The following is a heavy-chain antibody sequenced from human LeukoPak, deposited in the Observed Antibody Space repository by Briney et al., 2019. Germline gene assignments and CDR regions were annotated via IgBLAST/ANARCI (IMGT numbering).Heavy chain of an antibody. CDR2: INHSGST. D-gene: IGHD6-13*01. CDR3: ASRAA. V-gene: IGHV4-34*01. CDR1: GGSFSGYY. Sequence: PSETLSLTYAVYGGSFSGYYWSWIRQPPGKGLEWIGEINHSGSTSYNPSLKSRVTISVDTSKNQFSLKLSSVTAADTAVYYCASRAAWGQGTLVTVSS. J-gene: IGHJ4*02.